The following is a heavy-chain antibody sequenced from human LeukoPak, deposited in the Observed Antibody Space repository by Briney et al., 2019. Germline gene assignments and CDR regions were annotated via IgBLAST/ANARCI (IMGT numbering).Heavy chain of an antibody. Sequence: GASVKVSCKASGGTFTSYTISWVRQAPGQGLEWMGRIIPILGIANYAQKFQGRVTITADKSTSTAYMELSSLRSEDTAVYYCARSRKVNGNTGYFDYWGQGTLVTVSS. CDR3: ARSRKVNGNTGYFDY. CDR2: IIPILGIA. J-gene: IGHJ4*02. CDR1: GGTFTSYT. D-gene: IGHD1-7*01. V-gene: IGHV1-69*02.